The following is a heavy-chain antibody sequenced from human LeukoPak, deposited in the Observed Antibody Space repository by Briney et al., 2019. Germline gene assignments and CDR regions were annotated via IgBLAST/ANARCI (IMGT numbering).Heavy chain of an antibody. CDR3: ARENFGSWYVGYPDY. CDR1: GFTFSSYA. Sequence: GGSLRLSCAASGFTFSSYAMHWVRQAPGKGLEWVAVISYDGSNKYYADSVKGRFTISRDNAKNSLYLQMNSLRAEDTAVYYCARENFGSWYVGYPDYWGQGTLVTVSS. D-gene: IGHD6-13*01. J-gene: IGHJ4*02. V-gene: IGHV3-30-3*01. CDR2: ISYDGSNK.